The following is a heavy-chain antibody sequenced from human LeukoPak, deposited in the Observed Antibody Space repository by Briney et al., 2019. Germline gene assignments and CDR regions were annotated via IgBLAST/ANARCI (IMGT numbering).Heavy chain of an antibody. CDR1: GFTFSSYA. J-gene: IGHJ4*02. Sequence: GGSLRLSCAASGFTFSSYAMSWVRQAPGKELEWVSAISGSGGSTYYADSVKGRFTISRDNSKNTLYLQMNSLRAEDTAVYYCAKSFYGSGTYYFDYWGQGTLVTVSS. CDR3: AKSFYGSGTYYFDY. D-gene: IGHD3-10*01. V-gene: IGHV3-23*01. CDR2: ISGSGGST.